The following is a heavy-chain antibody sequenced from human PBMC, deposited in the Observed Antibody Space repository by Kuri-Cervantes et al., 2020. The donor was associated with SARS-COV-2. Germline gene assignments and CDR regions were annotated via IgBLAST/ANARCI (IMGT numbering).Heavy chain of an antibody. D-gene: IGHD6-19*01. CDR1: GGSISSSSYY. Sequence: SETLSRTCTVSGGSISSSSYYWGWIRQPPGKGLEWIGSIYYSGSTYYNRSLKIRVTISVDTSKNQFSLKLSSVTAADTAVYYCASPGYSSGWDEYFQHWGQGNRVPGYS. CDR2: IYYSGST. V-gene: IGHV4-39*01. J-gene: IGHJ1*01. CDR3: ASPGYSSGWDEYFQH.